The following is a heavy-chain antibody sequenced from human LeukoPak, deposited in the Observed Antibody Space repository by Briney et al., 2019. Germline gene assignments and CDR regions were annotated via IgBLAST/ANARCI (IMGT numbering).Heavy chain of an antibody. J-gene: IGHJ4*02. Sequence: SETLSLTCTVSGGSISSGDYYWSWIRQPPGKGLEWIGYIYYSGSTYYNPSHKSRVTISVDTSKSQFSLKLSTVTAADTAVYYCASSYGSGSYFFDYWGQGTLVTVSS. CDR2: IYYSGST. D-gene: IGHD3-10*01. CDR3: ASSYGSGSYFFDY. CDR1: GGSISSGDYY. V-gene: IGHV4-30-4*01.